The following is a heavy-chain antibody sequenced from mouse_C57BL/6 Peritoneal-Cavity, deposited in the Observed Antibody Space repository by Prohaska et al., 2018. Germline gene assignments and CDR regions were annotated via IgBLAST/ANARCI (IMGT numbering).Heavy chain of an antibody. V-gene: IGHV1-52*01. J-gene: IGHJ3*01. CDR3: AREGSNYGFAY. CDR1: GYTFTSYW. Sequence: QVQLQQPGAELVSPGSSVKLSCKPSGYTFTSYWMHWVKQRPIQGLEWICDMDPSDSETNYNQKFKDKATLTVDKSSSTAYMQLSSLTSEESAVYYCAREGSNYGFAYWCQGALVT. D-gene: IGHD2-5*01. CDR2: MDPSDSET.